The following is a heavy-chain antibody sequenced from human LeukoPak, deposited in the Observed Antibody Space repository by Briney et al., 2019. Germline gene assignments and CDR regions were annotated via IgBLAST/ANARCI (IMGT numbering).Heavy chain of an antibody. CDR1: GFTFSSYS. J-gene: IGHJ5*02. V-gene: IGHV3-21*01. CDR3: ARDPRAAAGTRWFDP. CDR2: ISGDGTRT. D-gene: IGHD6-13*01. Sequence: PGGSLRLSCAASGFTFSSYSMNWVRQAPVKGLEWVSAISGDGTRTYYADSVKGRFTISRDNAKNSLYLQMNSLRAEDTAVYYCARDPRAAAGTRWFDPWGQGTLVTVSS.